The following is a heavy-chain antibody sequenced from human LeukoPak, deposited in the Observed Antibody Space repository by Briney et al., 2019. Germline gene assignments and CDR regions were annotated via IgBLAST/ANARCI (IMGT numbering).Heavy chain of an antibody. CDR2: INHSGST. CDR3: ARRSGWYGALYYFDY. J-gene: IGHJ4*02. D-gene: IGHD6-13*01. CDR1: GGSFSGYY. Sequence: PSETLSLTCAVYGGSFSGYYWSWIRQPPGKGLEWIGEINHSGSTNYNPSLKSRVTISVDTSKNQFSLKLSSVTAADTAVYYCARRSGWYGALYYFDYWGQGTLVTVSS. V-gene: IGHV4-34*01.